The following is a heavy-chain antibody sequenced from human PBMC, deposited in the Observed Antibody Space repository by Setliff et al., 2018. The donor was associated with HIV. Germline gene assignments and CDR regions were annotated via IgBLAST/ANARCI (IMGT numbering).Heavy chain of an antibody. CDR1: GGSMNSHY. Sequence: PSETLSLTCSVFGGSMNSHYWGWIRQPPGKGLEWIGLIYYTGIPTYNTSLKSRVTMSVDRSKNQSSLRLTSVTAADTAMYYCARVARVHPFDPWGQGTLVTVSS. CDR3: ARVARVHPFDP. J-gene: IGHJ5*02. V-gene: IGHV4-59*11. CDR2: IYYTGIP.